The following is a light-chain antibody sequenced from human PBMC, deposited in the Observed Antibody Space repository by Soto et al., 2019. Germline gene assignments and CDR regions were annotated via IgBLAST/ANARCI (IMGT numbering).Light chain of an antibody. J-gene: IGKJ5*01. CDR1: QFLSSY. CDR3: QQRNN. Sequence: TPSLTLGESATLSCRASQFLSSYLAWYQQIPGQPPRLLIYDTSNRVTGIPARFSGSRSGTDFTLTISSLEPEDFAVYFCQQRNNFGQGARLEIK. CDR2: DTS. V-gene: IGKV3-11*01.